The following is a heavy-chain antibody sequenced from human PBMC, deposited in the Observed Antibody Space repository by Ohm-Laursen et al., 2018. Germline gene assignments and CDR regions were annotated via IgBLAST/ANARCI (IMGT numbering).Heavy chain of an antibody. CDR2: ISGSGGST. D-gene: IGHD6-19*01. J-gene: IGHJ4*02. CDR1: GFTFSSYA. V-gene: IGHV3-23*01. Sequence: SLRLSCSASGFTFSSYAMSWVRQAPGKGLEWVSAISGSGGSTYYADSVKGRFTISRDNSKNTLYLQMNSLRAEDTAVYYCAKDRKQWLVERTFDYWGQGTLVTVSS. CDR3: AKDRKQWLVERTFDY.